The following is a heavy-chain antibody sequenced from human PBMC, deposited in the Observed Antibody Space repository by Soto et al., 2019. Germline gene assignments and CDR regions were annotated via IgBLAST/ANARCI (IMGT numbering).Heavy chain of an antibody. V-gene: IGHV3-30-3*01. CDR1: GFTFRNHA. J-gene: IGHJ6*02. CDR3: ARGDREDILVVVGARPGEYGIDI. CDR2: IAYDGSNA. Sequence: QVQLVESGGGVVQPGGSLRLSCAASGFTFRNHAMHWVRQAPGKGLECLAVIAYDGSNAFYRDSVTGRFTVSRDNSQNTLYLHIDSLRSEDTGVYYCARGDREDILVVVGARPGEYGIDIWGQGTTVTVSS. D-gene: IGHD2-15*01.